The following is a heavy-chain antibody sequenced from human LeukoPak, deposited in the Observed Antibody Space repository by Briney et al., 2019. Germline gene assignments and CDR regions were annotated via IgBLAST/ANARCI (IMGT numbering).Heavy chain of an antibody. D-gene: IGHD3-22*01. CDR2: IYYSGST. CDR3: ARVRPYYYDTSSSYYFDY. V-gene: IGHV4-59*12. CDR1: GGSISTYY. J-gene: IGHJ4*02. Sequence: SETLSLTCTVSGGSISTYYWSWIRRPPGKGLEWIGYIYYSGSTNYNPSVKSRVTISVDTSKKQFSLKLSAVTATDMTIYYCARVRPYYYDTSSSYYFDYWGQGTLVTVSS.